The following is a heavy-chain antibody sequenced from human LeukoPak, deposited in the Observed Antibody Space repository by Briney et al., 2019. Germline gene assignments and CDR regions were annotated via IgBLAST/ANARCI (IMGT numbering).Heavy chain of an antibody. CDR2: INQHGSEK. J-gene: IGHJ4*02. Sequence: GGSLRLSCAGSGFTFSNSWMIWVRQAPGKGLEWAANINQHGSEKYYVDSVKGRFTISRDNAKNSLYLQMNSLRAEDTAVYYCATNTRAYAILVDYWGQGTLVTVSS. V-gene: IGHV3-7*01. CDR1: GFTFSNSW. D-gene: IGHD2-8*02. CDR3: ATNTRAYAILVDY.